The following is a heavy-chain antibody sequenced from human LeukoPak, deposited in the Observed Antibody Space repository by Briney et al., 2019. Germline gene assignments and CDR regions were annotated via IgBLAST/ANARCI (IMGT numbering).Heavy chain of an antibody. J-gene: IGHJ2*01. CDR1: GGSFSGYY. CDR3: ARVLEGSSGQHWYFDL. Sequence: SETLSLTCAVYGGSFSGYYWSWVRQPPGKGLEWLGEINHSGSNNYNPSLKSRVTISVDTSKNQFSLRLSSVTAADTAVYYCARVLEGSSGQHWYFDLWGRGTLVTVSS. CDR2: INHSGSN. D-gene: IGHD6-19*01. V-gene: IGHV4-34*01.